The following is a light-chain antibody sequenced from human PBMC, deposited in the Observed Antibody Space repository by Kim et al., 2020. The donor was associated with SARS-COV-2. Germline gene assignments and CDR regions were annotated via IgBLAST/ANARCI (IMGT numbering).Light chain of an antibody. CDR3: QQYNSYPWT. V-gene: IGKV1-5*03. CDR2: KAS. CDR1: QSISSW. Sequence: DIQMTQSPSTLSASVGDRVTITCRASQSISSWLAWYQQKPGKAPKFLIYKASGLESGVPSRFSGSGSGTEFTLTISSLQPDDFATYYCQQYNSYPWTFGQGTKVDIK. J-gene: IGKJ1*01.